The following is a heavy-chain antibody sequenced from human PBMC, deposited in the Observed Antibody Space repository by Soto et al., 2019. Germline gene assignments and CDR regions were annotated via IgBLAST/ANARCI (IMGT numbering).Heavy chain of an antibody. D-gene: IGHD3-22*01. CDR3: TTDYDDSSGSHHWGATFDY. V-gene: IGHV3-30*03. CDR2: ISYDGSNK. CDR1: GFTFSSYG. Sequence: GGSLRLSCAASGFTFSSYGMHWVRQAPGKGLEWVAVISYDGSNKYYADSVKGRFTISRDNSKNTLYLQMNSLRAEDTAVYYCTTDYDDSSGSHHWGATFDYWGQGTLVTVSS. J-gene: IGHJ4*02.